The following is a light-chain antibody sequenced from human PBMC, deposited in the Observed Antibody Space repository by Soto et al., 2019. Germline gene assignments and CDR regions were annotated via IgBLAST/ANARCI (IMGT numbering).Light chain of an antibody. CDR3: QQRSNWPPL. J-gene: IGKJ5*01. Sequence: ENVFTQSPATLSLSPGGRATLSCRASQSVSSYLAWYQQKPGQAPRLLIYDASNRATGIPARFSGSGSGTDFTLTISSLEPEDFAVYYCQQRSNWPPLFGQGTRLENK. CDR1: QSVSSY. CDR2: DAS. V-gene: IGKV3-11*01.